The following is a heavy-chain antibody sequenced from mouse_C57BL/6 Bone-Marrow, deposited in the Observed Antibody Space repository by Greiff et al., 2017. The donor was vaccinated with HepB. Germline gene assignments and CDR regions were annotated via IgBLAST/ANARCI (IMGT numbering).Heavy chain of an antibody. J-gene: IGHJ3*01. Sequence: QVQLQQPGAELVKPGASVKLSCKASGYTFTSYWMHWVKQRPGQGLEWIGMIHPNSGSTNYNEKFKSKAALTVDKSSSTAYMQLSSLTSEDSAVYYCARSSLRRPFAYWGQGTLVTVSA. CDR3: ARSSLRRPFAY. D-gene: IGHD2-12*01. CDR1: GYTFTSYW. V-gene: IGHV1-64*01. CDR2: IHPNSGST.